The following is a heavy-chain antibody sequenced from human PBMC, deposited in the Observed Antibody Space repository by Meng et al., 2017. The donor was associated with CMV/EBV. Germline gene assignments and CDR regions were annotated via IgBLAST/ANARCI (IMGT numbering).Heavy chain of an antibody. D-gene: IGHD2-21*01. CDR1: GYPFTGYG. J-gene: IGHJ4*01. Sequence: QDALVQSGVEVKKAGASVKVSFKASGYPFTGYGISWVQQAPGQELEWMGWISVYNGHTNFAQNLQGRVTMTTDTSTSTAYVELRSLRSDDTAIYYCARWVPLGIIYSFDYWGQGTLVTVSS. V-gene: IGHV1-18*01. CDR3: ARWVPLGIIYSFDY. CDR2: ISVYNGHT.